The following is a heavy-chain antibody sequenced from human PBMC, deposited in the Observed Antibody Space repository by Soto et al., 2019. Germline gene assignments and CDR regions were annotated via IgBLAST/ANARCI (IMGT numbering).Heavy chain of an antibody. Sequence: QMQLVQSGPEVKKPGTSVKVSCKASGFTFTSSAMQWVRQARGQRLEWIGWIVVGSGNTNYAQKFQERVTITRDMSTSTAYMELSSLRSEDTAVYYCAADLRGYSGYDSGILDYWGQGTLVTVSS. CDR1: GFTFTSSA. D-gene: IGHD5-12*01. CDR3: AADLRGYSGYDSGILDY. V-gene: IGHV1-58*02. J-gene: IGHJ4*02. CDR2: IVVGSGNT.